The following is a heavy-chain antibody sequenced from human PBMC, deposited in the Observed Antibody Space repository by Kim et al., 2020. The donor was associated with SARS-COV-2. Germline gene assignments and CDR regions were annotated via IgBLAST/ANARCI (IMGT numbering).Heavy chain of an antibody. CDR3: ARGAKGIVGTSEDWFDP. J-gene: IGHJ5*02. Sequence: ASVKVSCKASGYTFTSYYIHWVRQAPGQGLEWMGRINPNSGGTNYAQKFQDRVTMTRDTSISTAYMELSRLRSDDTGVYYCARGAKGIVGTSEDWFDPWGQGTLVTVSS. D-gene: IGHD1-26*01. CDR2: INPNSGGT. V-gene: IGHV1-2*05. CDR1: GYTFTSYY.